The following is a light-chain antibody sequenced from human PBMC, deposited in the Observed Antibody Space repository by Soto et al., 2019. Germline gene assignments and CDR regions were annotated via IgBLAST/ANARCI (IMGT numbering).Light chain of an antibody. V-gene: IGKV2-28*01. Sequence: DIVMTQSPLSLPVTPGEPASISCRSSQSLLHTNGYNHLHRFLQRTGQSPQLLIYSGSTWATGVPDRCRGSGSGTDFTLNISRLEAEDVAVYYCMQSLENPRTFGQGTKLEMK. J-gene: IGKJ2*01. CDR1: QSLLHTNGYNH. CDR3: MQSLENPRT. CDR2: SGS.